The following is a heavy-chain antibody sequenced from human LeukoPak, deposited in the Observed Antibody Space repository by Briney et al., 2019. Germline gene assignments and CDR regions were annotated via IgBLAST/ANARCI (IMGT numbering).Heavy chain of an antibody. D-gene: IGHD3-3*01. CDR3: ARRFYDFWSGSLPTYYYYGMDV. CDR2: INHSGST. J-gene: IGHJ6*02. CDR1: GGSFSGYY. V-gene: IGHV4-34*01. Sequence: PSETLSLTCAVYGGSFSGYYWSWIRQPPGKGLEWIGEINHSGSTNYNPSLKSRVTISVDTSKNQFSLKLSSVTAADTAVYYCARRFYDFWSGSLPTYYYYGMDVWGQGTTVTVSS.